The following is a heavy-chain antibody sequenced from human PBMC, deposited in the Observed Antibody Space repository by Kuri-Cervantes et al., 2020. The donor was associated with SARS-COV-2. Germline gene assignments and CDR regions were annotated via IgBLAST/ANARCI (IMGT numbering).Heavy chain of an antibody. Sequence: GGSLRLSCAASGFTFSSYAMSWVRQAPGKGLEWVSAISGSGGSTYYADSVKGRITISRDNSKNTLYLQMNSLRAEDTAVYYCAKLGSRRHYEDWGQGTLVTVSS. CDR1: GFTFSSYA. CDR2: ISGSGGST. D-gene: IGHD4-17*01. J-gene: IGHJ4*02. CDR3: AKLGSRRHYED. V-gene: IGHV3-23*01.